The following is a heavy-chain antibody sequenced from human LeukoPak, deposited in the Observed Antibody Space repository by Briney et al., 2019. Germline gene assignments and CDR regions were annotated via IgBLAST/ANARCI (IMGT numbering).Heavy chain of an antibody. CDR2: MSNDGTNK. V-gene: IGHV3-30*18. CDR1: GFTFSNYD. Sequence: PGWSLRLSCAASGFTFSNYDMHWVRQAPGKGLEWVAAMSNDGTNKYYADSVKGRFTISRDNSKNTLYLQMNSLRAEDTAVYYCAKDDNAFDIWGQGTMVTVSS. J-gene: IGHJ3*02. CDR3: AKDDNAFDI.